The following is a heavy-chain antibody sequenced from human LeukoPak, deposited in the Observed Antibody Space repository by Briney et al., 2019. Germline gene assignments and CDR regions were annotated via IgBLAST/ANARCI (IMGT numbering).Heavy chain of an antibody. CDR2: ISWNSGSI. D-gene: IGHD3-9*01. Sequence: GGSLRLSCAASGFTFDDYAMHWVRQAPGKGLEWASGISWNSGSIGYADSVKGRFTISRDNAKNSLYLQMNSLRAEDTALYYCAKAADYDILTGYPHWGQGTLVTVSS. J-gene: IGHJ4*02. V-gene: IGHV3-9*01. CDR1: GFTFDDYA. CDR3: AKAADYDILTGYPH.